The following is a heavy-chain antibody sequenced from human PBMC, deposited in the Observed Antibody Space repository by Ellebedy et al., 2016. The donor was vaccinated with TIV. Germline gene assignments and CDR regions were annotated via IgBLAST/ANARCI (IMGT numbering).Heavy chain of an antibody. Sequence: GGSLRLSCEASGLTFSSHWMSWVRQAPGKGLEWVANIKQDGSEKYYVDSVKGRFTISRDNAKNSLYLQMNSLRAEDTAVYYCARDRYYIAAAGTTADYWGQGTLVTVSS. V-gene: IGHV3-7*01. J-gene: IGHJ4*02. CDR3: ARDRYYIAAAGTTADY. D-gene: IGHD6-13*01. CDR2: IKQDGSEK. CDR1: GLTFSSHW.